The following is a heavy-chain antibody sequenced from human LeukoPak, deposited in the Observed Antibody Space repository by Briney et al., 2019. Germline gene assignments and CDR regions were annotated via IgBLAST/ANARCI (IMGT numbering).Heavy chain of an antibody. CDR2: INPSGGST. Sequence: GASVKGSCKASGYTFTSYYMHWVRQAPGQGLEWMGIINPSGGSTSYAQTFQGRVTMTRDTSTSTVYMELSSLRSEDTAVYYCAATYSSSYSPYYFDYWGQGTLVTVSS. CDR1: GYTFTSYY. CDR3: AATYSSSYSPYYFDY. V-gene: IGHV1-46*03. D-gene: IGHD6-6*01. J-gene: IGHJ4*02.